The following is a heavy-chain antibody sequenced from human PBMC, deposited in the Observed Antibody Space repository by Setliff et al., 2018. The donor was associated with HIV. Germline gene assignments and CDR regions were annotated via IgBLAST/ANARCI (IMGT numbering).Heavy chain of an antibody. CDR3: ARGPSGRAPAPARAPHYYGLDL. CDR2: IAYSGTTVYT. D-gene: IGHD2-2*01. J-gene: IGHJ6*01. V-gene: IGHV4-39*07. Sequence: SETLSLTCNVSGGSFIGSSFQSTWIRQPPGGGLEWIGDIAYSGTTVYTNYNPSLESRVTVSEDTSRHQFFLKLTSVTAADTAVYYCARGPSGRAPAPARAPHYYGLDLWGPGTTVTVSS. CDR1: GGSFIGSSFQ.